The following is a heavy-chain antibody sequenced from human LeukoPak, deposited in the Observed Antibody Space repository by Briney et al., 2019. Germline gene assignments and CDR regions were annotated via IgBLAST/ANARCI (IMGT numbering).Heavy chain of an antibody. D-gene: IGHD6-19*01. V-gene: IGHV1-69*06. CDR1: GGTFSSYA. CDR2: IIPIFGTA. J-gene: IGHJ4*02. CDR3: ARDLSVAEGYFDY. Sequence: ASVKVSCKASGGTFSSYAISWVRQAPGQGLEWMGGIIPIFGTANYAQKFQGRVTITADKSTSTAYMELSSLRSEDTAVYYCARDLSVAEGYFDYWGQGTLVTVSS.